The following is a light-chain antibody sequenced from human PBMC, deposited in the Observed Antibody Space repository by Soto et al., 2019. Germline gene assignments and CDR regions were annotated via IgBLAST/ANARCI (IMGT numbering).Light chain of an antibody. J-gene: IGKJ1*01. CDR2: KAS. V-gene: IGKV1-5*03. Sequence: LSASVVDRVTITCRASQGISSYLAWYQQKPGKAPKLLIYKASSLESGVPSRFSGSGSGTEFSLTISGLKPDEFAAYACQQYNSYSWRFGQGTKVEIK. CDR3: QQYNSYSWR. CDR1: QGISSY.